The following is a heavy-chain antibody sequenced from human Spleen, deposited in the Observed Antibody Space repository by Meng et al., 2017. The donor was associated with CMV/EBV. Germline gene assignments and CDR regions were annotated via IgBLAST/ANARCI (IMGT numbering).Heavy chain of an antibody. CDR1: EFTFNRDG. CDR2: ISYDGSSK. V-gene: IGHV3-30*18. J-gene: IGHJ4*02. CDR3: AKGETGYDSHFDF. Sequence: AAAEFTFNRDGRDWVRQAPGKGLEWVAGISYDGSSKHYEDSVRGRFTISRDNSKNTLYLQMNSLRNEDTAVYYCAKGETGYDSHFDFWGQGILVTVSS. D-gene: IGHD5-12*01.